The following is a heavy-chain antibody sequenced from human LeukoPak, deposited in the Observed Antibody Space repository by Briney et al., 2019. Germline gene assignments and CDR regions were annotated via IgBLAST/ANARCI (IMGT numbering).Heavy chain of an antibody. CDR3: ARGIIGYYFDY. CDR1: GYTLTGYY. D-gene: IGHD2-15*01. J-gene: IGHJ4*02. V-gene: IGHV1-2*02. CDR2: INPNSGGT. Sequence: GASVKVSCKASGYTLTGYYMHWVRQAPGQGLEWMGWINPNSGGTKYAQKFQGRVTMTRDTSINTAYMELSRLRSDDTAMYYCARGIIGYYFDYWGQGTLVTVSS.